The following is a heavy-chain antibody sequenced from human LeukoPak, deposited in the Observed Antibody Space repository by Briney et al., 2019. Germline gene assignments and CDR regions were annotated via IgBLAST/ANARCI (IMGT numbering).Heavy chain of an antibody. CDR3: ASGYGSGSYGAFDI. V-gene: IGHV3-30*04. D-gene: IGHD3-10*01. CDR2: ISYDGSNK. J-gene: IGHJ3*02. Sequence: GGSLRLSCAASGFTFSSYAMHWVRQAPGKGLEWLAVISYDGSNKYYADSVKGRFTISRDNSKNTLYPQMNSLRAEDTAVYYCASGYGSGSYGAFDIWGQGTMVTVSS. CDR1: GFTFSSYA.